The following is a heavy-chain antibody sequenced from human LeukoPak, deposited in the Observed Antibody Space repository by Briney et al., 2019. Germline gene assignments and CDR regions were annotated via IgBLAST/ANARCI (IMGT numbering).Heavy chain of an antibody. V-gene: IGHV3-23*01. CDR1: GFTFSSYA. CDR3: AKGDYDSSGYSPGAFIYYYYYGMGV. Sequence: GGSLRLSCAASGFTFSSYAMSWVRQAPGKGLEWVSTISGNGGITYHADSVKGRFTISRDNSKNTLYLQMNSLRAEDTAVYYCAKGDYDSSGYSPGAFIYYYYYGMGVWGQGTTVTVSS. CDR2: ISGNGGIT. D-gene: IGHD3-22*01. J-gene: IGHJ6*02.